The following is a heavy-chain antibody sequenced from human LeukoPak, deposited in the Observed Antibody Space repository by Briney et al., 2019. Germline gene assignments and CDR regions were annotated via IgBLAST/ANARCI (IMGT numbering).Heavy chain of an antibody. CDR3: ARRSGTGYCTNGVCYTGNWFDP. CDR1: GGSISSYY. V-gene: IGHV4-4*09. J-gene: IGHJ5*02. Sequence: SETLSLTCTVSGGSISSYYWSWIRQPPRKGLEWIGYIYTSGSTNYNPSLKSRVTISVDTSKNQFSLKLSSVTAADTAVYYCARRSGTGYCTNGVCYTGNWFDPWGQGTLVTVSS. CDR2: IYTSGST. D-gene: IGHD2-8*01.